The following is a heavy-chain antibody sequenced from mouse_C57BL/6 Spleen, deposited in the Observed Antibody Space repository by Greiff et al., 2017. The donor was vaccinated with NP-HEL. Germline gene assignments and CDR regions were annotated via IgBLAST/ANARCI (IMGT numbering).Heavy chain of an antibody. CDR1: GYTFTSYW. J-gene: IGHJ4*01. CDR2: IYPSDSET. Sequence: QVQLQQPGAELVRPGSSVKLSCKASGYTFTSYWMDWVKQRPGQGLEWIGNIYPSDSETHYNQKFKDKATLTVDKSSSTAYMQLSSLTSEDSAVYYCAVTTVDAMDYWGQGTSVTVSS. CDR3: AVTTVDAMDY. V-gene: IGHV1-61*01. D-gene: IGHD1-1*01.